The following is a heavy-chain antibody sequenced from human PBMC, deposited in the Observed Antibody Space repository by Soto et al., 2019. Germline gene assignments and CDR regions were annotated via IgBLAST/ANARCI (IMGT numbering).Heavy chain of an antibody. V-gene: IGHV3-48*02. Sequence: EVQLVESGGGLGQPGGSLRLSCVVSGFTFSTSSMNWVRQAPGKGLEWVSYISSSSNTIYADSVKGRFTISRDNAKYSLYLQMNSLRDEDTAVYYCARVIWSGYLTSDYWGQGTLVTVSS. CDR1: GFTFSTSS. J-gene: IGHJ4*02. CDR3: ARVIWSGYLTSDY. CDR2: ISSSSNTI. D-gene: IGHD3-3*01.